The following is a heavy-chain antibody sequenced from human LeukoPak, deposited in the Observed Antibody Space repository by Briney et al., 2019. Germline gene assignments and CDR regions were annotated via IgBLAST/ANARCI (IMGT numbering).Heavy chain of an antibody. V-gene: IGHV4-61*02. CDR3: ARVPPYYYYYGMDV. CDR1: GGSISSGSYY. Sequence: SQTLSLTCTVSGGSISSGSYYWSWIRQLAGKGLEWIGRIYTSGSTNYNPSLKSRVTISVDTSKNQFSLKLSSVTAADTAVYYCARVPPYYYYYGMDVWGQGTTVTVSS. J-gene: IGHJ6*02. CDR2: IYTSGST.